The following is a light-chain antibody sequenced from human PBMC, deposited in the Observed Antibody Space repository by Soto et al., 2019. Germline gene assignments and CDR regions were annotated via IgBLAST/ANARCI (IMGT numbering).Light chain of an antibody. CDR3: QQYNNWPRT. Sequence: EIVMTQSPATLSVSPGVRVTLSCRASQSVSSNLAWYQQKPGQAPRLLIYGASTRATGIPARFGGSGSGTECTLSICSLQSEDFAVYYCQQYNNWPRTFRQGTKVEIK. CDR1: QSVSSN. V-gene: IGKV3-15*01. J-gene: IGKJ1*01. CDR2: GAS.